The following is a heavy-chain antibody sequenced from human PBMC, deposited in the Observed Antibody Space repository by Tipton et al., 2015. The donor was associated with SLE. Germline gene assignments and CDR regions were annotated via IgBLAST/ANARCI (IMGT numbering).Heavy chain of an antibody. V-gene: IGHV4-61*09. D-gene: IGHD3-10*01. CDR1: GSSITSCHY. CDR2: IYTSGST. J-gene: IGHJ3*02. Sequence: TLSLTCTISGSSITSCHYWTWIRQPAGKGLEWIGQIYTSGSTDYNPSLRGRVTIPLDSSKNHFSLDLRSVTAADTALYFCVRDSVGITRGDAFDIWGQGTMVTVSS. CDR3: VRDSVGITRGDAFDI.